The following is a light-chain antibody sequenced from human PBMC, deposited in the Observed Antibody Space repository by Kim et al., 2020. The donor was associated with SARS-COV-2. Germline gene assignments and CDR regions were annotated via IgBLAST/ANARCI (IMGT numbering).Light chain of an antibody. J-gene: IGLJ2*01. CDR1: KLGDKY. V-gene: IGLV3-1*01. Sequence: SYELTQPPSVSVSPGQTVSITCSGDKLGDKYVCWYHQKSGQSPLLVMYQDSKRPSGIPERFSGSNSGNTATLTISGTQPIDEGDYYCQAWDSSVVFGGGTQLTVL. CDR2: QDS. CDR3: QAWDSSVV.